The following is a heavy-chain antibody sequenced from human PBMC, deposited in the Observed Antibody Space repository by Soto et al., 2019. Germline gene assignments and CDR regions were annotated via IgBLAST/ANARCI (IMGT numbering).Heavy chain of an antibody. D-gene: IGHD6-19*01. CDR3: ARGSSGWYGADAFDI. V-gene: IGHV4-39*01. CDR2: IYYSGST. CDR1: GGSISSSSYY. J-gene: IGHJ3*02. Sequence: SQTLSLTCTVSGGSISSSSYYWGWIRQPPGKGLEWIGSIYYSGSTYYNPSLKSRVTISVDTSKNQFSLKLSSVTAADTAVYYCARGSSGWYGADAFDIWGQGTMVTVSS.